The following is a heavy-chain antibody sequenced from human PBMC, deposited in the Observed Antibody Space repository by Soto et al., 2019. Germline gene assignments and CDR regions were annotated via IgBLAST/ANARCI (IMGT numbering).Heavy chain of an antibody. V-gene: IGHV1-2*04. J-gene: IGHJ6*03. CDR1: GYTFTGYY. D-gene: IGHD2-21*01. CDR3: AKSLLFVDHGYMDV. Sequence: ASVKVSCKASGYTFTGYYMHWVRQAPGQGLEWMGWINPNQGGANYAQKFQGWVTMTTDRSTRTAYMELTSLRPEDTAVYFCAKSLLFVDHGYMDVWGKGTTVTVSS. CDR2: INPNQGGA.